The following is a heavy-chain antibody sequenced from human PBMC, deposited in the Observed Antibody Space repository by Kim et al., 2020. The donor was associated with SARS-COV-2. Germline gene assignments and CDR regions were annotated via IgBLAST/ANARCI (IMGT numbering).Heavy chain of an antibody. CDR1: GYSFTSYW. Sequence: GESLKISCKGSGYSFTSYWIGWVRQMPGKGLEWMGIIYPGDSDTRYSPSFQGQVTISADKSISTAYLQWSSLKASDTAMYYCARQGGTMVRGVIYYYGMDVWGQGTTVTVSS. V-gene: IGHV5-51*01. D-gene: IGHD3-10*01. J-gene: IGHJ6*02. CDR2: IYPGDSDT. CDR3: ARQGGTMVRGVIYYYGMDV.